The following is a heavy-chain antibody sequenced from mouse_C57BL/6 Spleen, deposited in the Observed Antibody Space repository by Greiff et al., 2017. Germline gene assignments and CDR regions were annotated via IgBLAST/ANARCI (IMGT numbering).Heavy chain of an antibody. D-gene: IGHD2-12*01. J-gene: IGHJ2*01. CDR2: IDPEDGET. V-gene: IGHV14-2*01. Sequence: EVKLVESGAELVKPGASVKLSCTASGFNIKDYYMHWVKQRTEQGLEWIGRIDPEDGETKYAPKFQGKATITADTSSNTAYLQLSSLTSEDTAVYYCARRYSFPPYYFDYWGQGTTLTVSS. CDR1: GFNIKDYY. CDR3: ARRYSFPPYYFDY.